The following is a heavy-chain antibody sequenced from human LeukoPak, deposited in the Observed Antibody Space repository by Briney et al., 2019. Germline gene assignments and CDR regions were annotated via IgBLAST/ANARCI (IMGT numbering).Heavy chain of an antibody. V-gene: IGHV3-21*01. Sequence: GGSLRLSCAAPAFSFSDYNMNWVRQAPGKGLEWVSSITSTGSYIYYADSVKGRFTISRDNAKNSLFLQLNSLRAEDTAVYYCARDPYSGTYSDYYYYYVDVWGKGTTVTVSS. CDR3: ARDPYSGTYSDYYYYYVDV. CDR1: AFSFSDYN. CDR2: ITSTGSYI. J-gene: IGHJ6*03. D-gene: IGHD1-26*01.